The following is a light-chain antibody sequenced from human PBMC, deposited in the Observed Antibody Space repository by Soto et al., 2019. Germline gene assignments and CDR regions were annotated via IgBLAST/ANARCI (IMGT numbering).Light chain of an antibody. CDR1: SSDVGGYDY. CDR3: SSYARSNTFV. V-gene: IGLV2-8*01. CDR2: DVS. Sequence: QSVLTQPPSASGSPGQSVTISCTGTSSDVGGYDYVSWHQHHPGKAPKLMLYDVSKRPSGVPDRFSGSKSGNTASLTVSGLQAEDEADYYCSSYARSNTFVFGTGTKVTVL. J-gene: IGLJ1*01.